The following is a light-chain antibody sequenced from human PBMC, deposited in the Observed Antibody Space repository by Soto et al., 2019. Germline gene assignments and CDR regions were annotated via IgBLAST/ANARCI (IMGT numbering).Light chain of an antibody. CDR1: QGFTNY. J-gene: IGKJ5*01. V-gene: IGKV1-27*01. Sequence: DSQVSQSPSTLSASEGDTVTVTCRASQGFTNYLAWYQQKPGKAPKLLIYAASTLQSGVPPRFSGSGSGTHFTLTISSLQPEDAASYYCQKDNTAPYTLGQGTRLEI. CDR2: AAS. CDR3: QKDNTAPYT.